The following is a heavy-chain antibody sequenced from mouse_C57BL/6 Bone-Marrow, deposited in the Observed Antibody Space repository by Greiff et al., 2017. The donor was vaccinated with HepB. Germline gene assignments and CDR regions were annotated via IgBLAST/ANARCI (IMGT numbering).Heavy chain of an antibody. CDR3: ALYYYGSSYKDFDY. CDR1: GYTFTDYY. Sequence: EVQLQQSGPELVKPGASVKISCKASGYTFTDYYMNWVKQSHGKSLEWIGDINPNNGGTSYNQKFKGKATLTVDKSSSTAYMELRSLTSEDSAVYYCALYYYGSSYKDFDYWGQGTTLTVSS. V-gene: IGHV1-26*01. J-gene: IGHJ2*01. D-gene: IGHD1-1*01. CDR2: INPNNGGT.